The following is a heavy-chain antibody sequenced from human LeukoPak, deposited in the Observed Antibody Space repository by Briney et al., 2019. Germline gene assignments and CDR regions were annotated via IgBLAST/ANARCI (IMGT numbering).Heavy chain of an antibody. J-gene: IGHJ4*02. Sequence: GGSLILCCAASGFTFSSYEMNWLRQAPGKRLEWASSISSSGSTIYYADAVKGRFTISSDNAKSSLYLQMNSLRAEDTAVYYCARESLAGAGWWVVDYFDYWGQGTLVTVSS. CDR1: GFTFSSYE. CDR3: ARESLAGAGWWVVDYFDY. V-gene: IGHV3-48*03. CDR2: ISSSGSTI. D-gene: IGHD6-19*01.